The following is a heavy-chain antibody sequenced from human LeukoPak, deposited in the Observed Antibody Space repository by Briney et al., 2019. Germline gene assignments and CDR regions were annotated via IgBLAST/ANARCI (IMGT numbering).Heavy chain of an antibody. CDR1: GYIFTSYA. CDR3: ARGDYETHGYQTR. D-gene: IGHD3-22*01. Sequence: GASVKVSCKASGYIFTSYALHWVRQAPGQGLEWMGWINTNTGNPTYAQGFTGRFVFSLDTSVCTAYLQISSLKADDTAMYYCARGDYETHGYQTRWGQGTLVTVSS. J-gene: IGHJ4*02. CDR2: INTNTGNP. V-gene: IGHV7-4-1*02.